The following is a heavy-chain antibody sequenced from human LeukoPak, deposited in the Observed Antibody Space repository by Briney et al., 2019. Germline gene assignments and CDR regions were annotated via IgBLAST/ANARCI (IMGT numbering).Heavy chain of an antibody. J-gene: IGHJ4*02. D-gene: IGHD5-18*01. V-gene: IGHV4-59*11. CDR2: IYYTGST. CDR3: TRQVLHTAMDY. CDR1: GGSFSTHY. Sequence: AETLSLTCTVSGGSFSTHYWSWIRQPPGRGLEWIGYIYYTGSTNHNPSLKSRVTISVDTSKNQFSLKLTSVTAADTAVYYCTRQVLHTAMDYWGQGTLVTVSS.